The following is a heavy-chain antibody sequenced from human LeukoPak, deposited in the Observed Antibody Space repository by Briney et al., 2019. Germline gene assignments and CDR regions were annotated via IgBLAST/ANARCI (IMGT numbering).Heavy chain of an antibody. CDR1: GFTFSSYG. D-gene: IGHD3-3*01. CDR2: IWYDGSNK. V-gene: IGHV3-33*06. CDR3: AKDLGTGRITVFGVVILGVDS. Sequence: PGRSLRLSCAASGFTFSSYGMHWVRQAPGKGLEWVALIWYDGSNKYYGDSVEGRFTISRDNSKNTLYLQMNSLRADDTAVYYCAKDLGTGRITVFGVVILGVDSWGQGTLVTVSS. J-gene: IGHJ4*02.